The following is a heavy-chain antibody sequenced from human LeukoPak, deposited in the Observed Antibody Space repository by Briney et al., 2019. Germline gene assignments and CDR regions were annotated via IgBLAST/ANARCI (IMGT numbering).Heavy chain of an antibody. CDR1: GGSFSGYY. Sequence: SETLSLTCAVYGGSFSGYYWSWIRQHPGKGLEWIGYIYYSGSTYYNPSLKSRVTISVDTSKNQFSLKLSSVTAADTAVYYCARDHYYDSSGYPTGWFDPWGQGTLVTVSS. V-gene: IGHV4-31*11. CDR2: IYYSGST. J-gene: IGHJ5*02. CDR3: ARDHYYDSSGYPTGWFDP. D-gene: IGHD3-22*01.